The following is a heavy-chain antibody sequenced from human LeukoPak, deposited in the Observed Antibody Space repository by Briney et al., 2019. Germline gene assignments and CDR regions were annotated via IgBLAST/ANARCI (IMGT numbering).Heavy chain of an antibody. J-gene: IGHJ4*02. D-gene: IGHD2-21*02. CDR2: FDPEDGET. Sequence: ASVKASCKVSGYTLTELSMHWVRQAPGKGLEWMGGFDPEDGETIYAQKFQGRVTMTEDTSTDTAYMELSSLRSEDTAVYYCATDIAFCGGDRYQAGWGQGTLVTVSS. CDR1: GYTLTELS. CDR3: ATDIAFCGGDRYQAG. V-gene: IGHV1-24*01.